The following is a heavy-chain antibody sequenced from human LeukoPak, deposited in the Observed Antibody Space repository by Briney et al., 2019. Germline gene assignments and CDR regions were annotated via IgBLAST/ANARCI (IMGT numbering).Heavy chain of an antibody. CDR1: GFCLSTNY. J-gene: IGHJ5*02. CDR2: LFSGGSA. CDR3: ARGGRDYSKYWFDP. V-gene: IGHV3-53*01. Sequence: GGSLRLSCAASGFCLSTNYMSWVPQAPGKGIEWGSVLFSGGSAYYAGSGKGRFTISRDSSKNTRYLQMSGLRAEDTAVYFCARGGRDYSKYWFDPWGQGILVTVSS. D-gene: IGHD4-11*01.